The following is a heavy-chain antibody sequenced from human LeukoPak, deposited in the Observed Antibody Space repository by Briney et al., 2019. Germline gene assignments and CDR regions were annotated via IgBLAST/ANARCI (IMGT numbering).Heavy chain of an antibody. CDR3: ARDPGYYYGMDV. Sequence: QPGGSLRLSCAASGFTVSSNYMSWVRQAPGKGLEWVSVIYSGGGTYYADSVKGRFTISRDNSKNTLYLQMNSLRAEDTAVYYCARDPGYYYGMDVWGQGTTVTVSS. V-gene: IGHV3-66*01. J-gene: IGHJ6*02. CDR1: GFTVSSNY. CDR2: IYSGGGT.